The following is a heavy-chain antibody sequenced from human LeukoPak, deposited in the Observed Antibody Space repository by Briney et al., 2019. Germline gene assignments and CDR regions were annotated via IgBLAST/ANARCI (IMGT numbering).Heavy chain of an antibody. D-gene: IGHD3-22*01. Sequence: ASVKVSCKAFEYTFSSYSIHWVRQAPGQRLEWMGWINAGKGNTKYSQNLQGRVTVTGDTSASTAYMELSSLTSEDTAVYYCARGSYDSSGYPSSTLYYYYYGMDVWGQGTTVTVSS. CDR2: INAGKGNT. CDR1: EYTFSSYS. CDR3: ARGSYDSSGYPSSTLYYYYYGMDV. J-gene: IGHJ6*02. V-gene: IGHV1-3*01.